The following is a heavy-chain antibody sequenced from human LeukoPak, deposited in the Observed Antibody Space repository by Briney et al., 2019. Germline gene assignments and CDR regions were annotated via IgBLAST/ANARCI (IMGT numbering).Heavy chain of an antibody. Sequence: GGSLRLSCAASGFTFGSYGMHWVRQAPGKGLEWVAVISYDGSNKYYADSVKGRFTISRDNSKNTLYLQMNSLRAEDTAVYYCASGRLVGAPDYWGQGTLVTVSS. V-gene: IGHV3-30*03. CDR2: ISYDGSNK. D-gene: IGHD1-26*01. CDR3: ASGRLVGAPDY. J-gene: IGHJ4*02. CDR1: GFTFGSYG.